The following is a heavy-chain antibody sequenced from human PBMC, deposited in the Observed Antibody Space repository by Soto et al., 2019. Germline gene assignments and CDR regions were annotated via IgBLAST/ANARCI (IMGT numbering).Heavy chain of an antibody. D-gene: IGHD4-17*01. V-gene: IGHV4-59*01. J-gene: IGHJ5*02. CDR2: IYYTGTT. Sequence: PSETLSLTCTVSGGSISGYYWSWIRQPPGKGLEWIGFIYYTGTTNYNPSLRSRVTISVDTSNNQFSLKLTSVTAADTAVYYCARVTTDPPPWFDPWGQGSPVTVSS. CDR3: ARVTTDPPPWFDP. CDR1: GGSISGYY.